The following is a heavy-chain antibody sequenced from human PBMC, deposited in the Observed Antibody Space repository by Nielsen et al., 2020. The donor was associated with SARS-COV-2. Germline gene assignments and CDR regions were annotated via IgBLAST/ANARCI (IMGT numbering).Heavy chain of an antibody. V-gene: IGHV3-9*01. CDR2: ISWNSGSI. CDR3: AKDIGCGYSGYPYYYYGMDV. J-gene: IGHJ6*02. D-gene: IGHD5-12*01. Sequence: PGKGLEWVSGISWNSGSIGYADSVKGRFTISRDNAKNSLYLQMNSLRAEDTALYYCAKDIGCGYSGYPYYYYGMDVWGQGTTVTVSS.